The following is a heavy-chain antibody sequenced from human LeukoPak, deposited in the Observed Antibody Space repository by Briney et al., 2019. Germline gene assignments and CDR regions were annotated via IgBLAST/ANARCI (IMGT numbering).Heavy chain of an antibody. CDR3: ARGFWDYGGNRAPGL. Sequence: SETLSLTCTVSGGSISSYYWSWIRQPAGKGLEWIGRIYTGGSTNYNPSLKSRVTMSVDTSKNQFSLKLSSVTAADTAVYYCARGFWDYGGNRAPGLWGQGTLVTVSS. CDR2: IYTGGST. J-gene: IGHJ4*02. CDR1: GGSISSYY. V-gene: IGHV4-4*07. D-gene: IGHD4-23*01.